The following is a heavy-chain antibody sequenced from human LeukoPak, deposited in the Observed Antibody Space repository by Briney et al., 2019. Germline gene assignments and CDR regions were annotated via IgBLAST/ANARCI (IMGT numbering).Heavy chain of an antibody. CDR1: GFTFSSYS. CDR3: ARVSRGNYYFDY. V-gene: IGHV3-21*01. CDR2: ISSSSSYI. J-gene: IGHJ4*02. Sequence: GGSLRLSCAASGFTFSSYSMNWVRQAPGKGLEWVSSISSSSSYIYYADSVKGRFTISRDNAKNSLYLQMNSLRAEDTAVYYCARVSRGNYYFDYWGPGTLVTVSS.